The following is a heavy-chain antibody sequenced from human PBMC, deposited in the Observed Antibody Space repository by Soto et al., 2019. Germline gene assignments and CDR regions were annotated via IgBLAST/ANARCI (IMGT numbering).Heavy chain of an antibody. Sequence: GGSLRLSCAASGFTFSSYGMHWVRQAPGKGLEWVAVISYDGSNKYYADSVKGRFTISRDNSKNTLYLQMNSLRAEDTAVYYCAKSGHRIPAKYYFDYWGQGTLVTVSS. CDR3: AKSGHRIPAKYYFDY. D-gene: IGHD3-16*02. V-gene: IGHV3-30*18. J-gene: IGHJ4*02. CDR2: ISYDGSNK. CDR1: GFTFSSYG.